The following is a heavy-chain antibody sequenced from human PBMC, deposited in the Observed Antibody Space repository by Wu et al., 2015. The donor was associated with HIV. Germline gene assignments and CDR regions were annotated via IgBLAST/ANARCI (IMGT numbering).Heavy chain of an antibody. CDR1: GYTFTGYY. D-gene: IGHD3-10*01. CDR3: ARDREEVRCLRCRSGRLSYMDV. J-gene: IGHJ6*03. CDR2: INPNSGGT. Sequence: QVQLVQSGAEVKKPGASVKVSCKASGYTFTGYYMHWVRQAPGQGLEWMGWINPNSGGTNYAQKFQGRVTMTRDTSISTAYMELSRLRSDDTAVYYCARDREEVRCLRCRSGRLSYMDVWGKGTTVTVSS. V-gene: IGHV1-2*02.